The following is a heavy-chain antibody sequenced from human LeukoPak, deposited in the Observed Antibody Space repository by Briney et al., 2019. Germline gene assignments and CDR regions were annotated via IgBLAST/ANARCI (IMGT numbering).Heavy chain of an antibody. CDR1: GFTFSSYA. J-gene: IGHJ6*03. V-gene: IGHV3-23*01. CDR2: ISGSGGST. D-gene: IGHD2-2*01. CDR3: AKGPDGYCSSTSCFHGDYYYYMDV. Sequence: GGSLRLSCAASGFTFSSYAMSWVRQAPGKGLEWVSAISGSGGSTYYADSVKGRFTISRDNSKNTLYLQMNSLRAEDTAVYYCAKGPDGYCSSTSCFHGDYYYYMDVWGKGTTVTVSS.